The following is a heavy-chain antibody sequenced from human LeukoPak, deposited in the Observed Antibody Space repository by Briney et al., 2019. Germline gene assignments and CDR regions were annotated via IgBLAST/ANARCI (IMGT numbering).Heavy chain of an antibody. J-gene: IGHJ6*02. CDR2: IYYSGST. D-gene: IGHD3-22*01. Sequence: SETLSLTCTVSGGSISNYYWSWIRQPPGKGLEWFGYIYYSGSTNYNPPSKSRVTISVDTSKNQFSLNLSSVTAAYTAMYYCARDLSPEGYYDSSHWDYYHGMDVWGQGTTVTVSS. CDR1: GGSISNYY. V-gene: IGHV4-59*01. CDR3: ARDLSPEGYYDSSHWDYYHGMDV.